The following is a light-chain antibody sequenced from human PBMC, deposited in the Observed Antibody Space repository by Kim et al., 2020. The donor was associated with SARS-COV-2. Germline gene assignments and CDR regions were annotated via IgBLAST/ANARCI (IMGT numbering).Light chain of an antibody. J-gene: IGKJ1*01. CDR1: QSISSW. V-gene: IGKV1-5*01. Sequence: SAAVGDRVTITCRASQSISSWLAWYQQKPVKAPKLLIYDASSLESGVPSMFSGSGSGTEFTLTISSLQPDDFATYYCQQYNSYWTFGQGTKVDIK. CDR3: QQYNSYWT. CDR2: DAS.